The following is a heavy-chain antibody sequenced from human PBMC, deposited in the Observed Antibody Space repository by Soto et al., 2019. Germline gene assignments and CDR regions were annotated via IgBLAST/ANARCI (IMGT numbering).Heavy chain of an antibody. J-gene: IGHJ6*02. V-gene: IGHV3-33*01. CDR3: AREGGGFIMVVAALDYYGMDV. CDR2: IWYDGSNK. CDR1: GFTFSSYG. D-gene: IGHD2-15*01. Sequence: QVQLVESGGGVVQPGRSLRLSCAASGFTFSSYGMHWVRQAPGKGLEWVAVIWYDGSNKYYADSVKGRFTISRDNSKNTLYLQMNSLRAEDTAVYYCAREGGGFIMVVAALDYYGMDVWGQGTTVTVSS.